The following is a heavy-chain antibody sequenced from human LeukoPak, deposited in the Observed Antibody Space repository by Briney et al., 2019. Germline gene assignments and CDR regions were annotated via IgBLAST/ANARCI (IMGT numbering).Heavy chain of an antibody. CDR1: GYTFTSYY. J-gene: IGHJ5*02. CDR2: INPYSGDT. CDR3: ARKYDILTGYDNWFDP. V-gene: IGHV1-2*02. D-gene: IGHD3-9*01. Sequence: ASVKVSCKASGYTFTSYYMHWVRQAPGQGVEWMGWINPYSGDTHYAQTFQGRVTMTGDTSISTGYMELSSLRSDDTAVYFCARKYDILTGYDNWFDPWGQGTLVTVSS.